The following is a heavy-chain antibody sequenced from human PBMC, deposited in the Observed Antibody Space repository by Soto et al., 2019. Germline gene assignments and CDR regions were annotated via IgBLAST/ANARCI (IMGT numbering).Heavy chain of an antibody. V-gene: IGHV1-69*01. J-gene: IGHJ4*03. Sequence: QVQLVQSGAEVKKPRSSVKVSCKASGDTFKSYAISWVRQAPGQGLEWMGGIIPIFGTAKYAQKFQGRVTNTVNEPTSTGYMELSSLRSEATAVYYCARDSKRVTAEVGRYYYCDFHSWGEGAPVTVAA. CDR3: ARDSKRVTAEVGRYYYCDFHS. CDR2: IIPIFGTA. D-gene: IGHD3-22*01. CDR1: GDTFKSYA.